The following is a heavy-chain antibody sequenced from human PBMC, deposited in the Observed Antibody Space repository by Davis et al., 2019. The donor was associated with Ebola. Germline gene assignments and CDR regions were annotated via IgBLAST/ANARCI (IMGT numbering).Heavy chain of an antibody. V-gene: IGHV1-3*01. CDR2: INAGNGNT. Sequence: ASVKVSCKASGYTFTSYAMHWVRQAPGQRLEWMGWINAGNGNTKYSQKFQGRVTITRDTSASTAYMELSSLRSEDTAVYYCARKYQLLYGMDVWGQGTTVTVSS. CDR1: GYTFTSYA. J-gene: IGHJ6*02. CDR3: ARKYQLLYGMDV. D-gene: IGHD2-2*01.